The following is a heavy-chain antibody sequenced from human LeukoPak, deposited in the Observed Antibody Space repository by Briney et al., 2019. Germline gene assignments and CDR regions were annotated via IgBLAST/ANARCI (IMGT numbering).Heavy chain of an antibody. Sequence: PSETLSLTCTVSGVSISSNTYYWGWLRQPPGKGPEWIGSIYYGGSTYYNPSLKSRVTISVDTSKNQFSLKLSSVTAADTAVYYCARRGNTGRSFDYWGQGTLVTVSS. D-gene: IGHD4-23*01. V-gene: IGHV4-39*01. CDR3: ARRGNTGRSFDY. CDR1: GVSISSNTYY. CDR2: IYYGGST. J-gene: IGHJ4*02.